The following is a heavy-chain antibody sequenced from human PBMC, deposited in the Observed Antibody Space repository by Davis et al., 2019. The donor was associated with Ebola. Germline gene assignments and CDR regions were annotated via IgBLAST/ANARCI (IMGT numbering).Heavy chain of an antibody. D-gene: IGHD2-2*01. J-gene: IGHJ6*02. CDR3: ARDGGYCSSTSCYRFYYYYGMDV. V-gene: IGHV3-30-3*01. CDR2: ISYDGSNK. CDR1: GFTFSSYA. Sequence: GESLKISCAASGFTFSSYAMHWVRQAPGKGLEWVAVISYDGSNKYYADSVKGRFTIYRDNSKNPLYLQMNSRRAEDTAVYYCARDGGYCSSTSCYRFYYYYGMDVWGQGTTVTVSS.